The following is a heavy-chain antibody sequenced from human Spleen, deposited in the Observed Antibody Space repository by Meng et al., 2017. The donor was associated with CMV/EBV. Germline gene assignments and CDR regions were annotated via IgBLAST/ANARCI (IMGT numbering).Heavy chain of an antibody. CDR1: GYTFTAHY. Sequence: ASVKVSCKASGYTFTAHYFHWVRQAPGQGLEWMGWINPNSGGTNYAQNFQGRVAMTRDTSITTAYMELNSLTSDDTAVYYCARAYGSGNSIDQYYFDYWGRGTLVTVSS. D-gene: IGHD3-10*01. V-gene: IGHV1-2*02. CDR3: ARAYGSGNSIDQYYFDY. J-gene: IGHJ4*02. CDR2: INPNSGGT.